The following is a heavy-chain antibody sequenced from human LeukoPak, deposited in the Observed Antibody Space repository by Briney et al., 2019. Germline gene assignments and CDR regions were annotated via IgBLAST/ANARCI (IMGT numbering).Heavy chain of an antibody. V-gene: IGHV7-4-1*02. J-gene: IGHJ6*03. CDR1: GYTFTSYA. CDR3: ASGQVAARPRYYYMDV. D-gene: IGHD6-6*01. Sequence: ASVKVSCKASGYTFTSYAMNWVRQAPGQGLEWMGWINTNTGNPTYAQGFTGRFVFSLDTSVSTAYLQISSLKAEDTAVYYCASGQVAARPRYYYMDVWGKGTTVTVSS. CDR2: INTNTGNP.